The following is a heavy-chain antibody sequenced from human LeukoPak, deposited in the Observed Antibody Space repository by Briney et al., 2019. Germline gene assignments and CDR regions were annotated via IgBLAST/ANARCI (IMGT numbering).Heavy chain of an antibody. V-gene: IGHV3-23*01. CDR2: ISPSGGIT. J-gene: IGHJ5*02. CDR1: GFTFSSHG. CDR3: ARLSGSSDS. D-gene: IGHD1-26*01. Sequence: QPGGSLRLSCAASGFTFSSHGMNWVRQAPGKGLEWVSGISPSGGITYYTDSVKGRFTISRDNSKNTLYLQMNSLRAEDTALYYCARLSGSSDSWGQGTLVTVSS.